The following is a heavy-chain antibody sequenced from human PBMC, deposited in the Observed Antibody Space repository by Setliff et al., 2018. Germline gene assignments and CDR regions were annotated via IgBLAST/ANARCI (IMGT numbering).Heavy chain of an antibody. J-gene: IGHJ5*02. CDR2: ISYDGSNK. V-gene: IGHV3-30-3*01. Sequence: HPGGSLRLSCAASGFTFSSYAMHWVRQAPGKGLEWVAVISYDGSNKYYADSVKGRFTISRDNSKNTLYLQMNSLRAEDTAVYYCARDSRGEEDTAFNWFDPWGQGTLVTVSS. CDR1: GFTFSSYA. CDR3: ARDSRGEEDTAFNWFDP. D-gene: IGHD5-18*01.